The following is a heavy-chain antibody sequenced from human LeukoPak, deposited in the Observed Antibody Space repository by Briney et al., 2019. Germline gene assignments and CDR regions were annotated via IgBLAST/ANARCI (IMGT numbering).Heavy chain of an antibody. D-gene: IGHD2-21*02. J-gene: IGHJ1*01. V-gene: IGHV4-38-2*02. CDR2: IYHSGRT. CDR1: GFSISSGYY. CDR3: ARIVMETLGEDEYFQH. Sequence: PSETLSLTCTVSGFSISSGYYWGWIRQPPGKGLEWIGNIYHSGRTYYNPSLKSRVTTSVDTSENQFSLRLSSVTAADTAVYYCARIVMETLGEDEYFQHWGQGALVTVSS.